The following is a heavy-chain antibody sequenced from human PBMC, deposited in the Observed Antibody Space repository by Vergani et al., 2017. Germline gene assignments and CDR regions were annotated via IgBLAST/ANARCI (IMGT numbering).Heavy chain of an antibody. CDR3: ARAGYCSGGSCAAPSHFDY. CDR2: IIPIFGTA. D-gene: IGHD2-15*01. Sequence: QVQLVQSGAEVKKPGSSVKVSCKASGGTFSSYAISWVRQAPGQGLEWMGGIIPIFGTANYAQKFQGRVTITADKSTSTAYRELSSLRSEDTAVYYCARAGYCSGGSCAAPSHFDYWGQGTLVTVSS. J-gene: IGHJ4*02. V-gene: IGHV1-69*06. CDR1: GGTFSSYA.